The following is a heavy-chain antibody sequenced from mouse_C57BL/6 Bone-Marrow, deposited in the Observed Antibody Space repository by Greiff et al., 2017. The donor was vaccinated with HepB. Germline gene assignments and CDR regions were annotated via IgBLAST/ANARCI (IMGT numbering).Heavy chain of an antibody. V-gene: IGHV1-4*01. J-gene: IGHJ4*01. CDR2: INPSSGYT. Sequence: QVQLKESGAELARPGASVKMSCKASGYTFTSYTMHWVKQRPGQGLEWIGYINPSSGYTKYNQKFKDKATLTADKSSSTAYMQLSSLTSEDSAVYYCARFGYYAMDYWGQGTSVTVSS. CDR1: GYTFTSYT. CDR3: ARFGYYAMDY.